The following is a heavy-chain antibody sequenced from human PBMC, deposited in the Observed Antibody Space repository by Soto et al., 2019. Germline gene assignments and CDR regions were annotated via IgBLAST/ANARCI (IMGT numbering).Heavy chain of an antibody. Sequence: QVQLQESGPGLVKPLGTLSLTCDVSGDSVTSSNWYIWVRQPPGKRPEWIGEIYHTGSTNYNPSLRGRINISLDKSKNQFSLNLSSVTVADTAVYYCARDRFFDPWGQRILVTVSS. CDR2: IYHTGST. J-gene: IGHJ5*02. D-gene: IGHD3-3*01. V-gene: IGHV4-4*02. CDR3: ARDRFFDP. CDR1: GDSVTSSNW.